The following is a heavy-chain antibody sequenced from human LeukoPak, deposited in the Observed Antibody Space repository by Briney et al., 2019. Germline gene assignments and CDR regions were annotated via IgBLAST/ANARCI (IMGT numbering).Heavy chain of an antibody. CDR2: IYYSGST. D-gene: IGHD1-7*01. V-gene: IGHV4-39*01. J-gene: IGHJ3*02. CDR3: ARGPVGGTTYNDGGAFDI. CDR1: GGSISSSSYY. Sequence: SETLSLTCTVSGGSISSSSYYWGWIRQPPGKGLEWIGSIYYSGSTYYNPSLKSRVTISVDTSKNQFSLKLSSVTAADTAVYYCARGPVGGTTYNDGGAFDIWGQGTMVTVSS.